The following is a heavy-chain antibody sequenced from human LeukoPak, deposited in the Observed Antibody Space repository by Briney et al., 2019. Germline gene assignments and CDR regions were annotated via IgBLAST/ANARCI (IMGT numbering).Heavy chain of an antibody. CDR2: IWSDGSNK. CDR1: GFTFSYYA. J-gene: IGHJ4*02. Sequence: PGGSLRLSCSASGFTFSYYAIHWVRQAPGKGLEWVALIWSDGSNKYYAESVKGRITISRDNSKNTVYLHMNSLRAEDTAVYYCARELFGSGSCPDGWGQGTLVTVSS. V-gene: IGHV3-33*01. CDR3: ARELFGSGSCPDG. D-gene: IGHD3-10*01.